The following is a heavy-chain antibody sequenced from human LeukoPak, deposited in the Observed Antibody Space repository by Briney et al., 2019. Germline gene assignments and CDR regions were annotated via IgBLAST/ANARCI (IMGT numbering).Heavy chain of an antibody. CDR3: AREITRGYSLQYYFDY. Sequence: SETLSLTCAVYGGSFSGYYWSWIRQPPGKGLEWIGEINHSGSTNYNPSLKSRVTISVDTSKNQFSLKLSSVTAADTAVYYCAREITRGYSLQYYFDYWGQGTLVTVSS. J-gene: IGHJ4*02. CDR2: INHSGST. D-gene: IGHD5-18*01. V-gene: IGHV4-34*01. CDR1: GGSFSGYY.